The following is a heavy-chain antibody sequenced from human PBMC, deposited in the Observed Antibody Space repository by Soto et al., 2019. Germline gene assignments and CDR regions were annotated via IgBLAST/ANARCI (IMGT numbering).Heavy chain of an antibody. J-gene: IGHJ4*02. CDR3: TRMATSFDF. CDR1: GYPFTAYH. V-gene: IGHV1-46*03. CDR2: LNPSNAKA. Sequence: QVYLVQSGTEMKRPGASVKVSCQASGYPFTAYHMHWVRQAPGQGPVWMGMLNPSNAKAKYAENFQERITLTRDTSTNSVYMELSALRSEDTAIYFCTRMATSFDFWGQGTLVSVSS.